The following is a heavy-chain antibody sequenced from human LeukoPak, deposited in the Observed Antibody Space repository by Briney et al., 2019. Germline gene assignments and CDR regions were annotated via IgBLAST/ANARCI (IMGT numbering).Heavy chain of an antibody. D-gene: IGHD3-10*01. J-gene: IGHJ1*01. Sequence: GTSLRLSCTASGYTFSDYGMHWVRQAPGKGLEWLSVISYSGVVKFYADSVKGRFTISRDNSKDTLYLQVNSLRAEDTAVYYCAKADGGWGVIIKDWGQGTLVTVSS. V-gene: IGHV3-30*18. CDR3: AKADGGWGVIIKD. CDR1: GYTFSDYG. CDR2: ISYSGVVK.